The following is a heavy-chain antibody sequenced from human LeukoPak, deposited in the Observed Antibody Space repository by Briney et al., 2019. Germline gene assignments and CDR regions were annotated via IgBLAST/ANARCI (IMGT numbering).Heavy chain of an antibody. CDR3: ARDPFGVVAAAGN. Sequence: PGGSLRLSCAASGFTFGSSAMSWVRQAPGKGLEWVSRINSDGSSTSYADSVKGRFTISRDNAKNTLYLQMNSLRAEDTAVYYCARDPFGVVAAAGNWGQGTLVTVSS. CDR2: INSDGSST. D-gene: IGHD6-13*01. V-gene: IGHV3-74*01. J-gene: IGHJ4*02. CDR1: GFTFGSSA.